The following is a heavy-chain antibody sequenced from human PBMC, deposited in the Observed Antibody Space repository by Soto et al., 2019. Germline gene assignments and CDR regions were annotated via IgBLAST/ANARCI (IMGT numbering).Heavy chain of an antibody. CDR3: ATRIAAAVKTGYYYGMDV. V-gene: IGHV4-39*01. J-gene: IGHJ6*02. Sequence: SETLSLTCTVSGGSISSSSYYWGWIRQPPGKGLEWIGSTYYSGSTYYNPSLKSRVTISVDTSKNQFSLRLSSVTAADTAVYYCATRIAAAVKTGYYYGMDVWGQGTTVTVSS. CDR2: TYYSGST. CDR1: GGSISSSSYY. D-gene: IGHD6-13*01.